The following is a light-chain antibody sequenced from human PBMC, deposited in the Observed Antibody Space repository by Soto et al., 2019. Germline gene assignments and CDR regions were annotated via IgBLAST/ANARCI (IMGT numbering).Light chain of an antibody. J-gene: IGKJ5*01. Sequence: EIVLTQSPGTLSLSPVEIVTLSFRASQSAGNFLAWYQQKPGQAPRLLIYYISTRATGIPARFSGSGSGTEFTLTISSLQSEDSAVYYCQQHNQWPITFGQGTRLEIK. CDR1: QSAGNF. CDR2: YIS. CDR3: QQHNQWPIT. V-gene: IGKV3D-15*01.